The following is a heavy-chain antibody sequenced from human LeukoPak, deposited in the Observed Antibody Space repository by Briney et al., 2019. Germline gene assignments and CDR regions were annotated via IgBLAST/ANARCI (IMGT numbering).Heavy chain of an antibody. Sequence: GGSLRLSCAASGFTFSSYWMNWVRQAPGKGLEWVANIDQDGSEKHFVDSVKGRFTISRDNAKNSVFLQMNSLRAEDTAVYYCARDQGGSYSYWGQGTLVTVSS. CDR3: ARDQGGSYSY. CDR2: IDQDGSEK. CDR1: GFTFSSYW. D-gene: IGHD1-26*01. V-gene: IGHV3-7*01. J-gene: IGHJ4*02.